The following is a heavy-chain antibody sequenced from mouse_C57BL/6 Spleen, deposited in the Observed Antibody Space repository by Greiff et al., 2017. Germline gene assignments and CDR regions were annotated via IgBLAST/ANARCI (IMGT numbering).Heavy chain of an antibody. J-gene: IGHJ2*01. Sequence: VQLQQSGAELVKPGASVKISCKASGYAFSSYWMNWVKQRPGKGLEWIGQIYPGDGDTNYNGKFKGKATLTADKSSSTAYMQLSSLTSEDSAVYFCARSGGHYGSPFDYWGQGTTLTVSS. CDR2: IYPGDGDT. CDR3: ARSGGHYGSPFDY. D-gene: IGHD1-1*01. CDR1: GYAFSSYW. V-gene: IGHV1-80*01.